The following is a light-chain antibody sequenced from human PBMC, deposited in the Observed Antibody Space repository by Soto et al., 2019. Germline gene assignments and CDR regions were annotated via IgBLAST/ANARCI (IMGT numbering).Light chain of an antibody. Sequence: EIVLTQSPGTLSLSPGERATLSCRASQSVSSKYLAWYQQKPGQAPRVLIYGTSIRASGLPERFSGSGSGAEFTLTISSLQPDDFATYYCQQYNGYLWTFGQGTKVEIK. CDR1: QSVSSKY. CDR2: GTS. CDR3: QQYNGYLWT. V-gene: IGKV3-20*01. J-gene: IGKJ1*01.